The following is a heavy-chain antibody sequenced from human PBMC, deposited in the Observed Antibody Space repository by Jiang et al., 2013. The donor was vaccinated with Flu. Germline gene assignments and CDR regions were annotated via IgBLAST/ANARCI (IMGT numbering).Heavy chain of an antibody. CDR3: AREGTSRIWYFDY. D-gene: IGHD2-15*01. CDR2: ISFDGSNK. CDR1: GFTFSSHT. J-gene: IGHJ4*02. V-gene: IGHV3-30-3*01. Sequence: AASGFTFSSHTMHWVRQAPGKGLEWVAVISFDGSNKYYADSVRGRFTISRDNSKNTLSLQMNSLRAEDTAVYYCAREGTSRIWYFDYWGQGTLVTVSS.